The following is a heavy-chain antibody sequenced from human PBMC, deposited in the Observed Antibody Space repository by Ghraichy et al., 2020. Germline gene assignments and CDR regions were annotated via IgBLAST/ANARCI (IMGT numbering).Heavy chain of an antibody. CDR3: AKVLSAGYYGSRRGQAFDY. Sequence: LSLTCAASGFTFSSYAMSWVRQAPGKGLEWVSAISGSGGSTYYADSVKGRFTISRDNSKNTLYLQMNSLRAEDTAVYYCAKVLSAGYYGSRRGQAFDYWGQGTLVTVSS. CDR1: GFTFSSYA. J-gene: IGHJ4*02. D-gene: IGHD3-10*01. V-gene: IGHV3-23*01. CDR2: ISGSGGST.